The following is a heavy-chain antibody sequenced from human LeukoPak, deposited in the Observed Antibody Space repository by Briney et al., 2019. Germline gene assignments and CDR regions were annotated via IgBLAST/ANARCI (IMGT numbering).Heavy chain of an antibody. Sequence: SETLSLTCAVYGGSFSGYYWSWIRQPPGKGLEWIGEINHSGSTNYSPSLKSRVTISVDTSKNQFSLKLSSVTAADTAVYYCARVPGSGYLNWFDPWGQGTLVTVSS. D-gene: IGHD3-3*01. V-gene: IGHV4-34*01. CDR1: GGSFSGYY. CDR3: ARVPGSGYLNWFDP. CDR2: INHSGST. J-gene: IGHJ5*02.